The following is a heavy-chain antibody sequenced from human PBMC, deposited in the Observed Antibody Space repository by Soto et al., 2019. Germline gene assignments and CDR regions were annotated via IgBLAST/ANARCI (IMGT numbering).Heavy chain of an antibody. CDR2: INPSGGST. Sequence: QVQLVQSGAEVKKPGASVKVSCKASGYTFTSYYMHWVRQAPGQGLEWMGIINPSGGSTSYAQKFRGRVTMTRDTSTSTVYMELSSLRSEDTAVYYCASSSGYDAFDIWGQGTMVTVSS. CDR1: GYTFTSYY. CDR3: ASSSGYDAFDI. V-gene: IGHV1-46*03. J-gene: IGHJ3*02. D-gene: IGHD5-12*01.